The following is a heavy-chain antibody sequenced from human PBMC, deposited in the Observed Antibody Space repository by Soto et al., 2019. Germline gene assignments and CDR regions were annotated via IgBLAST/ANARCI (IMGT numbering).Heavy chain of an antibody. CDR2: ISGSGGST. CDR3: AKMVVENYYDSSGYYGY. Sequence: GGSLRLSCAASGFTFSSYAMSWVRQAPGKGLEWVSAISGSGGSTYYADSVKGRFTISRDNSKNTLYLQMNSLRAEDTAVYYCAKMVVENYYDSSGYYGYWGQGTLVTVSS. J-gene: IGHJ4*02. D-gene: IGHD3-22*01. V-gene: IGHV3-23*01. CDR1: GFTFSSYA.